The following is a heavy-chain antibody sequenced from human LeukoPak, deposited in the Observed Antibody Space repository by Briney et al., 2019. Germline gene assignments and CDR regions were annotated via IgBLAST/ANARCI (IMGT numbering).Heavy chain of an antibody. CDR3: ARTVLDTARN. CDR1: GFTFDDYA. J-gene: IGHJ4*02. CDR2: ISSSSSTI. V-gene: IGHV3-48*01. Sequence: GGSLRLSCAASGFTFDDYAMHWVRQAPGKGLEWVSYISSSSSTIYYADSVKGRFTISRDNAKNSLYLQMNSLRAEDTAVYYCARTVLDTARNWGQGTLVTVSS. D-gene: IGHD5-18*01.